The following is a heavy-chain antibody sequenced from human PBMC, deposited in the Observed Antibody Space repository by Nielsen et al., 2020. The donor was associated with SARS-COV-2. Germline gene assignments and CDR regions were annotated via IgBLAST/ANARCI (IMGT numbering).Heavy chain of an antibody. CDR2: IYSGGST. CDR3: ARDDYGSGGFDY. Sequence: GESLKISCAASGFTVSSNYMSWVRQAPGRGLEWVPVIYSGGSTYYADSVKGRFTISRDNSKNTLYLQMNSLRAEDTAVYYCARDDYGSGGFDYWGQGTLVTVSS. J-gene: IGHJ4*02. CDR1: GFTVSSNY. D-gene: IGHD3-10*01. V-gene: IGHV3-53*01.